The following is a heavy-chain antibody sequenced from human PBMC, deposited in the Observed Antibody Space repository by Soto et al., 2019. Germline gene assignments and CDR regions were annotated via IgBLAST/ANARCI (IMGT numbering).Heavy chain of an antibody. V-gene: IGHV4-4*02. CDR2: IYHSGST. Sequence: SETLSITCAVSVCSISSINLWSWVRQPPGKGLEWIGEIYHSGSTNYNPSLKSRITISVDTSKNHFSLKLRSVTAADTAVYYCARGQRSDPYFDYWGQGTLVTVSS. CDR3: ARGQRSDPYFDY. J-gene: IGHJ4*02. CDR1: VCSISSINL.